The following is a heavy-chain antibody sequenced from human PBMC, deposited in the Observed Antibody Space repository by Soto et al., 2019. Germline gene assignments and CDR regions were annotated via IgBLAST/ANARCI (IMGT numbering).Heavy chain of an antibody. D-gene: IGHD2-2*01. CDR1: GGSVSSGSYY. J-gene: IGHJ3*02. CDR2: IYYSGST. CDR3: ARGESTSCCGPDAFDI. V-gene: IGHV4-61*01. Sequence: QVQLQESGPGLVKPSETLSLTCTVSGGSVSSGSYYWSWIRQPPGKGLEWIGYIYYSGSTNYNPSHKSRVTLPVDTSTNQFSLKLRSVTAADTAGYYCARGESTSCCGPDAFDIWGPGTMVTVSS.